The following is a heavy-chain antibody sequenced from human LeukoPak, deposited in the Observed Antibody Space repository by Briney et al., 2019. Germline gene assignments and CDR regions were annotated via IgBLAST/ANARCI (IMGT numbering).Heavy chain of an antibody. J-gene: IGHJ6*02. Sequence: ASVKVSCKASGYTFTSYYMHWVQQAPGQGLEWMGIINPSGCSTSYAQKFQGRVTMTRDTSTSTVYMELSSLRSEDTAVYYCARDPRTTPDCGGDCTRSDGMDVWGQGTTVTVSS. CDR1: GYTFTSYY. V-gene: IGHV1-46*01. D-gene: IGHD2-21*02. CDR3: ARDPRTTPDCGGDCTRSDGMDV. CDR2: INPSGCST.